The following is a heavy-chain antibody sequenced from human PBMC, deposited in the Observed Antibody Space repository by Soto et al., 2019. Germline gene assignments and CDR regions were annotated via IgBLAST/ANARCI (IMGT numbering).Heavy chain of an antibody. V-gene: IGHV3-13*05. CDR1: AFTLSAYD. CDR3: ARAYSGRLPRRADYYYAMDV. CDR2: LGAADDP. D-gene: IGHD2-15*01. J-gene: IGHJ6*02. Sequence: GGSLRLSCAASAFTLSAYDMHWVRQPNGKGLEWVSALGAADDPYYLGSVKGRFTISKENAKNSLYLQMNNLRAGDTAVYYCARAYSGRLPRRADYYYAMDVWGQGTTVTVSS.